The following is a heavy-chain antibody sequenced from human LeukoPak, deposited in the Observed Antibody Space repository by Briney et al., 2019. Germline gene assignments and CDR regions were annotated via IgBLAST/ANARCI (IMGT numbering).Heavy chain of an antibody. CDR2: IIPILGIA. V-gene: IGHV1-69*04. CDR1: GGTFSSYA. J-gene: IGHJ4*02. Sequence: ASVKVSCKASGGTFSSYAISWVRQAPGQGLEWMGRIIPILGIANYAQKFQGRVTITADKSTSTAYMELSSLRSEDTAVYYCARDRIMGATEKGFDYWGQGTLVTVSS. D-gene: IGHD1-26*01. CDR3: ARDRIMGATEKGFDY.